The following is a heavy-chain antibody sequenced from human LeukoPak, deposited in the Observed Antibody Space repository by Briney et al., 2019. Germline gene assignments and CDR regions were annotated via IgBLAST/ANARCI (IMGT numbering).Heavy chain of an antibody. D-gene: IGHD3-10*01. CDR2: IKQDGSEK. CDR1: GFTFSSYW. J-gene: IGHJ4*02. V-gene: IGHV3-7*01. Sequence: GGSLRLSCAASGFTFSSYWMSWVRQAPGKGLEWVANIKQDGSEKNYVDSVKGRFTISRDNAKNSLHLQMNSLRAEDTAVYYCARFLWFGELSPSQWDYWGQGTLVSVSS. CDR3: ARFLWFGELSPSQWDY.